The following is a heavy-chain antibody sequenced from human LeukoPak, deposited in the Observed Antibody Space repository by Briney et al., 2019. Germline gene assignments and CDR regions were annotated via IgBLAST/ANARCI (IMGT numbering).Heavy chain of an antibody. CDR3: ASTGDRHYYDSSGYYHTEPFDY. CDR2: IYYSGST. J-gene: IGHJ4*02. V-gene: IGHV4-39*07. CDR1: GGSISSSSSY. Sequence: SETLSLTCTVSGGSISSSSSYWGWIRQPPGKGLEWIGSIYYSGSTNYNPSLKSRVTISVDTSKNQFSLKLSSVTAADTAVYYCASTGDRHYYDSSGYYHTEPFDYWGQGTLVTVSS. D-gene: IGHD3-22*01.